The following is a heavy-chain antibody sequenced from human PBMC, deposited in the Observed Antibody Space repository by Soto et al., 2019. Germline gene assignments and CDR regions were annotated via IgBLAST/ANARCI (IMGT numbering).Heavy chain of an antibody. J-gene: IGHJ4*02. D-gene: IGHD3-3*01. Sequence: QVQLVESGGGLVKPGGSLRLSCAASGFTFSDHYMTWIRQAPGKGLEWLSYISSSGTTIYYAESGRGRFTISRDNAKNSLYLQMNSLRVEDSAVYYCARVGDMAYKDWGQGTLVTVSP. CDR1: GFTFSDHY. CDR3: ARVGDMAYKD. V-gene: IGHV3-11*01. CDR2: ISSSGTTI.